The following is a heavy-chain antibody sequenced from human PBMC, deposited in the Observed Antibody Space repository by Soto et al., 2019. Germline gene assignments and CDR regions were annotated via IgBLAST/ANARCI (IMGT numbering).Heavy chain of an antibody. V-gene: IGHV3-11*06. CDR2: ISSSSSYT. CDR1: GFTFSDYY. D-gene: IGHD6-13*01. J-gene: IGHJ5*02. Sequence: VASLRISWAASGFTFSDYYMSWIRQAPGKGLEWVSYISSSSSYTNYADSVKGRFTISRDNAKNSLYLQMNSLRAEDTAVYYCARGLLYSSSWYDPWGQGTLVTVSS. CDR3: ARGLLYSSSWYDP.